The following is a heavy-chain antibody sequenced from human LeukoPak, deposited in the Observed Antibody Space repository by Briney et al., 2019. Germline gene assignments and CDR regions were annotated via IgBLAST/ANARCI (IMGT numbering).Heavy chain of an antibody. CDR3: ATNRAALAY. V-gene: IGHV3-48*02. J-gene: IGHJ4*02. D-gene: IGHD6-19*01. Sequence: GGSLRLSCAASGFTFSSYIMNWVRQAPGKGLEWVSYISSRSSSIYYADSVKGRFTISRDNAKNSLYLQMNSLRDEDTAVYYCATNRAALAYWGQGTLVTVSS. CDR2: ISSRSSSI. CDR1: GFTFSSYI.